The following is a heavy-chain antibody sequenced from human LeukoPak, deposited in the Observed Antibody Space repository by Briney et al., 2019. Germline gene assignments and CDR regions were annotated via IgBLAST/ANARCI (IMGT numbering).Heavy chain of an antibody. V-gene: IGHV3-74*01. CDR2: ISSDGSST. D-gene: IGHD6-13*01. Sequence: PGGSLRLSCVASGFTFSDSWMFWVRQAPGKGLVWASRISSDGSSTIYADSVKGRFTISRDNAKNTLYLQMNSLRVEDTAVYYCARADSSWANDYWGQGTLVTVSS. CDR1: GFTFSDSW. CDR3: ARADSSWANDY. J-gene: IGHJ4*02.